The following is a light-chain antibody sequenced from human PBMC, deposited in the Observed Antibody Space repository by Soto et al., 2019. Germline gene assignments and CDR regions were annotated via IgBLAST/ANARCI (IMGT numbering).Light chain of an antibody. Sequence: QSALTQPRSVSGSHGQSVTISCTGIRSDVGSYRSVSWYQQHPGKAPKLMIFDVTKRPSGVPDHFSGSKSGNTASLTISGLQAEDEAGYYCSSYADTVIFGGGTKLTVL. J-gene: IGLJ2*01. CDR1: RSDVGSYRS. V-gene: IGLV2-11*01. CDR2: DVT. CDR3: SSYADTVI.